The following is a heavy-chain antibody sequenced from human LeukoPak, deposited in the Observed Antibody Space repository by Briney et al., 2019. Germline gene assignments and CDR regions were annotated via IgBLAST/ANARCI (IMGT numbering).Heavy chain of an antibody. CDR3: ARHRITMVRGRSQYYFDY. CDR2: IYPGDSDT. V-gene: IGHV5-51*01. J-gene: IGHJ4*02. CDR1: GYSFTSYW. Sequence: GESLKISCKGSGYSFTSYWIGWVRQMPGKGLEWMGIIYPGDSDTRYSPSFQGQVTISADKSISTAYLQWSSLKASDTAMYYCARHRITMVRGRSQYYFDYWGQGTLVTVSS. D-gene: IGHD3-10*01.